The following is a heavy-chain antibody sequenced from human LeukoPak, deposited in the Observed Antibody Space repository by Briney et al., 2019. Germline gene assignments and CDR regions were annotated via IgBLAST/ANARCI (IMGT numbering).Heavy chain of an antibody. CDR1: GGSISSGSYY. J-gene: IGHJ2*01. D-gene: IGHD6-13*01. V-gene: IGHV4-61*02. CDR3: ARGGAPGVAAAGHLWYFDL. CDR2: IYTSGST. Sequence: SQTLSLTCTVSGGSISSGSYYWSWIRQPAGKGLEWIGRIYTSGSTNYNPSLKSRVTISVDTSKNQFSLKLSSVTAADTAVYYCARGGAPGVAAAGHLWYFDLWGRGTLVTVSS.